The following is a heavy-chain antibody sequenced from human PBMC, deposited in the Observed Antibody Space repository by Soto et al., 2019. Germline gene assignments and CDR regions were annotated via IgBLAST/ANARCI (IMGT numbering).Heavy chain of an antibody. D-gene: IGHD3-10*01. CDR1: GYTFTSYD. CDR3: ARGFNYYDSGDDAFDI. CDR2: MNPNSGNT. V-gene: IGHV1-8*01. Sequence: QVQLVQSGAEVKKPGASVKVSCKASGYTFTSYDINWVRQATGQGLEWMGWMNPNSGNTGYAQKFQGRVTMTRNTFIRKAYMELSSLRSEDTAVYDCARGFNYYDSGDDAFDIWGQGTMVTVSS. J-gene: IGHJ3*02.